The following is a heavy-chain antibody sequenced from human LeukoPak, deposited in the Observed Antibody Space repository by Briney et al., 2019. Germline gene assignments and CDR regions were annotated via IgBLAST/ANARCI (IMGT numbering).Heavy chain of an antibody. D-gene: IGHD6-13*01. J-gene: IGHJ4*02. Sequence: SETLSLTCAVYGGSFSGYYWSWIRQPPGKGLEWIGEINHSGGTNYNPSLKSRVTISVDTSKNQFSLKLSSVTAADTAVYYCARRRYSSYFDYWGQGTLVTVPS. CDR1: GGSFSGYY. V-gene: IGHV4-34*01. CDR3: ARRRYSSYFDY. CDR2: INHSGGT.